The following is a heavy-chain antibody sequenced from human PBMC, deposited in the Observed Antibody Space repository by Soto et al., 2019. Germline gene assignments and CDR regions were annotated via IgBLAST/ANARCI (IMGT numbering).Heavy chain of an antibody. CDR2: IYSGGST. Sequence: EEQLVESGGDLVQPGGSLRLSCAASGFTVSNNYMSWVRQAPGKGLEWVSLIYSGGSTYYADSVKGRFTISRDSSKNTLHLQMNSLRAEDTAMYYCAAYSHKGYWGQGTLGTVSS. J-gene: IGHJ4*02. CDR1: GFTVSNNY. D-gene: IGHD3-16*01. V-gene: IGHV3-66*01. CDR3: AAYSHKGY.